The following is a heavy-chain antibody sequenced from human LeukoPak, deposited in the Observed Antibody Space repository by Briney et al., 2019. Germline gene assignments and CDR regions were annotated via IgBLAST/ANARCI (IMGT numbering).Heavy chain of an antibody. CDR1: GXTFSTYG. V-gene: IGHV3-30*03. J-gene: IGHJ4*02. D-gene: IGHD2-15*01. CDR2: LSSGGINK. CDR3: ARDHAGSGRAFDY. Sequence: PGGSLRLSCAASGXTFSTYGIHWVRQAPGKGLEWVGLLSSGGINKHYADSVKGRFIISRDNPMNTLYLQMNSLGVEDTAVYYCARDHAGSGRAFDYWGQGTLVTVSS.